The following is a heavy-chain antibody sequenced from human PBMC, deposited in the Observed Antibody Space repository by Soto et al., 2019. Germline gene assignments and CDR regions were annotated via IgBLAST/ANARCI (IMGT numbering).Heavy chain of an antibody. CDR2: FSATSENT. Sequence: EVQLLESGGGLVQPGGSLRLSGVGSGFFFSSYTMTWVRQAPGKGLEWVSSFSATSENTYYEDSVRGRFTISRDNSKNTPFLQMNSLTAEDTAMYYCAKARDQQWVRLPFDYWGQGILVIVSS. CDR1: GFFFSSYT. CDR3: AKARDQQWVRLPFDY. J-gene: IGHJ4*02. V-gene: IGHV3-23*01. D-gene: IGHD6-19*01.